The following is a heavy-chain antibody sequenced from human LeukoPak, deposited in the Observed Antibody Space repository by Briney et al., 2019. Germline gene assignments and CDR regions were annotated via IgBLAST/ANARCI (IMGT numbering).Heavy chain of an antibody. D-gene: IGHD3-16*02. CDR3: ARGSNDYVWGSYLLPIDY. J-gene: IGHJ4*02. CDR2: ISAYNGNT. CDR1: GYTFTSYG. V-gene: IGHV1-18*01. Sequence: ASVKVSCKASGYTFTSYGISWVRQAPGQGLEWMGWISAYNGNTNYAQKLQGRVTMTTDTSTSTAYMELRSLRSDDTAVYYCARGSNDYVWGSYLLPIDYWGQGTLVTVSS.